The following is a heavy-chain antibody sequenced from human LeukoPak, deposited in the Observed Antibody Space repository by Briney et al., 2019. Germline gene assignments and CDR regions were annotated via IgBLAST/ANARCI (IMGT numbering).Heavy chain of an antibody. CDR3: AKDRKIRGVTALDY. CDR2: IGGSDGST. D-gene: IGHD3-10*01. J-gene: IGHJ4*02. CDR1: GFTFSSYA. Sequence: PGGSLRLSCAASGFTFSSYAMSWVRQAPGKGLEWVSGIGGSDGSTFYADSVKGRFTISRDNSKNTLFLQMNSLRAEDTAVYYCAKDRKIRGVTALDYWGQGTLVTVSS. V-gene: IGHV3-23*01.